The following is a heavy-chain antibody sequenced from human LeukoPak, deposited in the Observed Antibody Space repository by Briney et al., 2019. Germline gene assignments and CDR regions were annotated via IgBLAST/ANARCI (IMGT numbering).Heavy chain of an antibody. CDR2: IYYSGST. D-gene: IGHD3-22*01. J-gene: IGHJ4*02. Sequence: SETLSLTCTVSGGSISSYYWSWIRQPPGKGLEWIGYIYYSGSTNYNPSLKSRVTISVDTSKNQFSLKLSSVTAADTAVYYWARGPTRYYYYDSSGYYDYWGQGTLVTASS. CDR1: GGSISSYY. CDR3: ARGPTRYYYYDSSGYYDY. V-gene: IGHV4-59*01.